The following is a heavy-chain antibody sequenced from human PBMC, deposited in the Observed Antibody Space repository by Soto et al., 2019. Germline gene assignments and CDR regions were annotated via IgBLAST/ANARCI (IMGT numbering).Heavy chain of an antibody. D-gene: IGHD6-19*01. CDR3: AKVAYSSGWYQAFDI. V-gene: IGHV3-30*18. Sequence: PGGSLRLSCAASGFTFSSYGMHWVRQAPGKGLEWVAVISYDGSNKYYADSVKGRFTISRDNSKNTLYLQMNSLRAEDTAVYYCAKVAYSSGWYQAFDICGQGTMVTV. CDR2: ISYDGSNK. J-gene: IGHJ3*02. CDR1: GFTFSSYG.